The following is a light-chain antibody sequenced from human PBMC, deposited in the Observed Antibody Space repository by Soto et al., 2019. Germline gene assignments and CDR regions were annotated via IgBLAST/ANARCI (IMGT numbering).Light chain of an antibody. CDR1: QGVSSY. CDR2: DAS. CDR3: QQRSNCPLT. V-gene: IGKV3D-11*01. Sequence: EIVLTQSPATLSLSPGERATLSCRASQGVSSYLAWYQQKPGQAPRLLIYDASNRATGIPARFSGSGPGTDFTLTSSSLEPEDFAVYYCQQRSNCPLTFGGGTKVEIK. J-gene: IGKJ4*01.